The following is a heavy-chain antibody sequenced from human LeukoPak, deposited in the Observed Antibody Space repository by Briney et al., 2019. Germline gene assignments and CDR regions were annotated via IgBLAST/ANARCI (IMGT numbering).Heavy chain of an antibody. CDR3: ARGHPHGWELYLDY. CDR2: ISGSGGST. Sequence: GGSLRLSCAASGFTFNNNAMSWVRQAPGKGLEWVSTISGSGGSTFYADSVKGRFTISRDNSKNTLYLQMNSLRVEDTAVYYCARGHPHGWELYLDYWGQGTLVTVSS. D-gene: IGHD1-26*01. CDR1: GFTFNNNA. V-gene: IGHV3-23*01. J-gene: IGHJ4*02.